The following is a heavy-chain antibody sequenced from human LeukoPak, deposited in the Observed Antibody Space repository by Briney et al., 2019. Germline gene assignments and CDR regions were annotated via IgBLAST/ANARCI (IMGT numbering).Heavy chain of an antibody. Sequence: GGSLRLSCAAAGFTFSTYDMSWVRQAPGKGLEWVSLFRGSNDNTYYADSVKGRFTISRDNSKNTLCLQMNSLRAEDTAIYYCARGQATDWGQGTLVTVSS. CDR3: ARGQATD. J-gene: IGHJ4*02. CDR1: GFTFSTYD. V-gene: IGHV3-23*01. CDR2: FRGSNDNT. D-gene: IGHD1-26*01.